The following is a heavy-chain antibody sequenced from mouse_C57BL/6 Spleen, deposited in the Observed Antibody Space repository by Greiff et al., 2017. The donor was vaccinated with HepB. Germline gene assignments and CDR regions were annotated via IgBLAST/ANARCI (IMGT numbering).Heavy chain of an antibody. CDR2: ISYDGSN. Sequence: DVQLQESGPGLVKPSQSLSLTCSVTGYSITSGYYWNWIRQFPGNKLEWMGYISYDGSNNYNPSLKNRISITRDTSKNQFFLKLDSVTTEDTATYYCARDSRPHYYGSSYSYYFDYWGQGTTLTVSS. V-gene: IGHV3-6*01. D-gene: IGHD1-1*01. J-gene: IGHJ2*01. CDR1: GYSITSGYY. CDR3: ARDSRPHYYGSSYSYYFDY.